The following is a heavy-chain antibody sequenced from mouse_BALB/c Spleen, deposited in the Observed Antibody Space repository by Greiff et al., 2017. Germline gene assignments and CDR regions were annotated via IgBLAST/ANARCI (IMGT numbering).Heavy chain of an antibody. Sequence: VQVVESGPGLVAPSQSLSITCTVSGFSLTSYGVHWVRQPPGKGLEWLGVIWAGGSTNYNSALMSRLSISKDNSKSQVFLKMNSLQTDDTAMYYCAREKANYGYDYAMDYWGQGTSVTVSS. CDR1: GFSLTSYG. D-gene: IGHD1-2*01. V-gene: IGHV2-9*02. J-gene: IGHJ4*01. CDR3: AREKANYGYDYAMDY. CDR2: IWAGGST.